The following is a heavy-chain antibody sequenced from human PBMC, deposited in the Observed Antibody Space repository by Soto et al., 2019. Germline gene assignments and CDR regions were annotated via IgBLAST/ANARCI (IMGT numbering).Heavy chain of an antibody. V-gene: IGHV4-59*13. D-gene: IGHD1-26*01. J-gene: IGHJ4*02. Sequence: SETLSLTCTVSGGSISSYYWSWIRQPPGKGLEWIGYIYYSGSTNYNPSLKSRVTISVDTSKNQFSLKLSSVTAADTAVYFCASDYVGDDLTVTTGEFGRFWGQGTLVTVSS. CDR3: ASDYVGDDLTVTTGEFGRF. CDR1: GGSISSYY. CDR2: IYYSGST.